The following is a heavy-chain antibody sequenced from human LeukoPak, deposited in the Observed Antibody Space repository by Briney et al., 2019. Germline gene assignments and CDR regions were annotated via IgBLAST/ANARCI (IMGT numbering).Heavy chain of an antibody. CDR2: ISGSGGST. CDR1: GFTFSSYA. V-gene: IGHV3-23*01. CDR3: AKAGGSNRSYSSSWYYFDY. J-gene: IGHJ4*02. Sequence: GGSLRLSCAASGFTFSSYAMSWVRQAPGKGLEWVSAISGSGGSTYYADSVKGRFTISRDNSKNTLYLQMNSLRAEDTAVYYCAKAGGSNRSYSSSWYYFDYWGQGTLATVSS. D-gene: IGHD6-13*01.